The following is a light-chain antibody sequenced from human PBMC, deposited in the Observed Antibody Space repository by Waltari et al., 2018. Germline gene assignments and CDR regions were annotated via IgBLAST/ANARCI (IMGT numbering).Light chain of an antibody. V-gene: IGLV2-14*01. Sequence: QSALTQPASVSGSPGQSITISCTGTSSEVGGYNYVSWYTQHPGKAPKRMIYDVSKRPSGVSNRFSGSKSGNTASLTISGLQAEDEADYYCSSYISSSTSYVFGTGTKVTVL. J-gene: IGLJ1*01. CDR3: SSYISSSTSYV. CDR1: SSEVGGYNY. CDR2: DVS.